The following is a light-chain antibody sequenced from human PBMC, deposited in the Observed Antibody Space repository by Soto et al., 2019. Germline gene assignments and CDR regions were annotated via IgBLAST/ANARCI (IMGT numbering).Light chain of an antibody. CDR2: QSS. CDR3: QHRSSCPPT. Sequence: ELVPIQSQAILSSFPGDRVPLSCMASPYITTTLPWYQHRPDQSPKLLIYQSSIWAPGTPARFSGSGSGTDFTLTISSLEAEDFALYFCQHRSSCPPTFGGGTKVDI. CDR1: PYITTT. J-gene: IGKJ4*01. V-gene: IGKV3-11*01.